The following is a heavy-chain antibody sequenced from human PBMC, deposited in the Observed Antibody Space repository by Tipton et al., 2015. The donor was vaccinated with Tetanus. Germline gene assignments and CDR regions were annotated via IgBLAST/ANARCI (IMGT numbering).Heavy chain of an antibody. V-gene: IGHV1-2*02. CDR1: GYTFTGYY. Sequence: QLVQSGAEVKKPGASVKVSCKASGYTFTGYYMHWVRQAPGQGLEWMGWIKPNSGGTNYAQKFQGRVTMTRETSISTAYMERSRLRSDDTAVYYCARSYYYGSGSYYNTLDYWGQGTLVTVSS. D-gene: IGHD3-10*01. CDR3: ARSYYYGSGSYYNTLDY. J-gene: IGHJ4*02. CDR2: IKPNSGGT.